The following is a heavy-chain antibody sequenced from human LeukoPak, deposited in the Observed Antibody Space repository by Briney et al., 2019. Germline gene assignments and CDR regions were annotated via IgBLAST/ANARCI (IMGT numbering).Heavy chain of an antibody. CDR2: IYHSGYT. CDR3: ARSSMFRGVTVDY. D-gene: IGHD3-10*01. J-gene: IGHJ4*02. V-gene: IGHV4-39*01. Sequence: SQTLSLTCTVSGGSINSSSYYWGWIRQPPGEALEWIGSIYHSGYTYYNPSLKSRVTISVDTSKSQFSLKLSSVTAADTAVYYCARSSMFRGVTVDYWGQGTLVTVSS. CDR1: GGSINSSSYY.